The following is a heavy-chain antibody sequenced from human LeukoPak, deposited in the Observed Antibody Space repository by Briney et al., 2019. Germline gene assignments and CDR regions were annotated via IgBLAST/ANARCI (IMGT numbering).Heavy chain of an antibody. CDR3: ARVNVATRENWFDP. D-gene: IGHD5-12*01. J-gene: IGHJ5*02. CDR2: ISAYNGNT. V-gene: IGHV1-18*01. Sequence: GESLKISCKGSGYSFTSYGISWVRQAPGQGLEWMGWISAYNGNTNYAQKLQGRVAMTTDTSTSTAYMELRSLRSDDTAVYYCARVNVATRENWFDPWGQGTLVTVSS. CDR1: GYSFTSYG.